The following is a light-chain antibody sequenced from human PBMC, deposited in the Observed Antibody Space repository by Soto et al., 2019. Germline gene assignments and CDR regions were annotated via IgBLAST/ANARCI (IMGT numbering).Light chain of an antibody. CDR3: QQGYSTHWT. V-gene: IGKV1-39*01. J-gene: IGKJ1*01. CDR2: AAS. Sequence: DIHMTHSPSSLSASVGDRVTITCRASQSISSYLHWYQQKPGKAPKLLIYAASNLQSGVPSRFSASGSGKDFTLTLNSLQPEDFATYYCQQGYSTHWTFGQGNKVEIX. CDR1: QSISSY.